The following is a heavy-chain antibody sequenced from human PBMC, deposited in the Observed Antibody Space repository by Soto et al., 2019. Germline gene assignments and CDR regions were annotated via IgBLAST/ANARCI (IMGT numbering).Heavy chain of an antibody. CDR3: ALNYEHYYYGMDV. Sequence: SQPLSLTFSISGDSVSSNSAAWNWIRQSPPRGLEWLGRTYYSSKWYNDYAVSVKSRITINPDTSKNQFSLQLNSVTPEDTAVYYCALNYEHYYYGMDVWGQGTTVTVSS. V-gene: IGHV6-1*01. CDR2: TYYSSKWYN. J-gene: IGHJ6*02. CDR1: GDSVSSNSAA. D-gene: IGHD3-3*01.